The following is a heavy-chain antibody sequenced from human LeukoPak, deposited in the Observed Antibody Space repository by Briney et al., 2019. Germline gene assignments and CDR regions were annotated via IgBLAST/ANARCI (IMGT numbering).Heavy chain of an antibody. Sequence: GRSLRLSCAASQFSFSNYGMHWVRQAPGKGLEWVAVIWYDGSDRYYADSVKGRFTISRDNSKSTLYLQMYSLRAEDTAVYYCATEGFVVAAAGHIGYFHHWGQGTLVTVSS. D-gene: IGHD6-13*01. CDR3: ATEGFVVAAAGHIGYFHH. J-gene: IGHJ1*01. CDR2: IWYDGSDR. CDR1: QFSFSNYG. V-gene: IGHV3-33*01.